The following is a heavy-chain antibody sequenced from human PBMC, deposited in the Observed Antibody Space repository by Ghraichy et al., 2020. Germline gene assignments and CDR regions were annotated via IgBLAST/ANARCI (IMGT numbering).Heavy chain of an antibody. J-gene: IGHJ4*02. Sequence: SVKVSCKASGGTFSSYAISWVRQAPGQGLEWMGGIIPIFGTANYAQKFQGRVTITADESTSTAYMELSSLRSEDTAVYYCARDLDYDSSGYIVRSPLPLGYWGQGTLVTVSS. CDR1: GGTFSSYA. D-gene: IGHD3-22*01. CDR3: ARDLDYDSSGYIVRSPLPLGY. CDR2: IIPIFGTA. V-gene: IGHV1-69*13.